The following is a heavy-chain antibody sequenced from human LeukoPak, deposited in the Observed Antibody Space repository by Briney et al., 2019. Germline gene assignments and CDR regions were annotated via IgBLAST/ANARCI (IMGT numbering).Heavy chain of an antibody. V-gene: IGHV1-2*02. CDR2: INPNSGGT. Sequence: ASVKVSCKASGYTFTGYYMHWVRQAPGQGLEWMGWINPNSGGTNYAQKFQGRVTMTRDTSISTAYMELSRLRSDDTAVYYSAKDLDCSSTRCYSNWFDPWGQGTLVTVSS. CDR1: GYTFTGYY. J-gene: IGHJ5*02. CDR3: AKDLDCSSTRCYSNWFDP. D-gene: IGHD2-2*01.